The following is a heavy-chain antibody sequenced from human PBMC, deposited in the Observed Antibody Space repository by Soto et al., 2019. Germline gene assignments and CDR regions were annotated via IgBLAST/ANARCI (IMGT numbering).Heavy chain of an antibody. Sequence: EVQLVESGGGLVQPGGSLRLSCAASGFTFSSYEMNWVRQAPGKGLEWVSYISSSGITIYYADSVKGRFTISRDNAKNSLYLQMSSRRAEDTAFYYWARGQYSGGGGYFDYWGQETLVTVSS. V-gene: IGHV3-48*03. D-gene: IGHD6-19*01. CDR2: ISSSGITI. CDR1: GFTFSSYE. CDR3: ARGQYSGGGGYFDY. J-gene: IGHJ4*02.